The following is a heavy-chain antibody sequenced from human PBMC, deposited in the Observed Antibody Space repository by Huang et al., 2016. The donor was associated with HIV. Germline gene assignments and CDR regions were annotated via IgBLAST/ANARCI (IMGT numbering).Heavy chain of an antibody. Sequence: QVQLVESGGGVVQPGRSLRLSCAASGFTFRSYCMNWVRQAPGKGLEWVAVISYDGSKKYYAVSVKGRFTISRDKSKNTLYLRMNSLRIEDTAVYYCAKELEVLTGYHYYGIDVWGQGTTVTVPS. V-gene: IGHV3-30*18. CDR3: AKELEVLTGYHYYGIDV. D-gene: IGHD3-9*01. CDR2: ISYDGSKK. J-gene: IGHJ6*02. CDR1: GFTFRSYC.